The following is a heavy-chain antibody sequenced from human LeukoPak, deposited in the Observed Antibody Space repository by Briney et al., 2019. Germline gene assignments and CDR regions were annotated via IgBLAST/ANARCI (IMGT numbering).Heavy chain of an antibody. V-gene: IGHV4-34*01. Sequence: ASETLSLTCAVYGGSFSGYYWSWIRQPPGKGLEWIGEINHSGSTSCNPSLKSRVTISVDTSKNQFSLKLSSVTAADTAVYYCARMAVDIVATINYYYYGMDVWGQGTTVTVSS. J-gene: IGHJ6*02. CDR1: GGSFSGYY. D-gene: IGHD5-12*01. CDR2: INHSGST. CDR3: ARMAVDIVATINYYYYGMDV.